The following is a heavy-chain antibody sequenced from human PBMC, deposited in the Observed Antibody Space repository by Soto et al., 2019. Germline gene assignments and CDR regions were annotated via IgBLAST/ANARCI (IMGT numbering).Heavy chain of an antibody. J-gene: IGHJ6*02. Sequence: EEQLVESGGGLVQPGGSPRLSCAASGLTVSSNYMSWVRQAPGKGLEWVSVMYSGGSTYYADSVKGRFIISRDNYKNTLYLQMDSLRVEDTAVYYCARDSSLHQPLFYGMDVWGQGTTVTVSS. CDR3: ARDSSLHQPLFYGMDV. D-gene: IGHD2-2*01. CDR2: MYSGGST. V-gene: IGHV3-66*01. CDR1: GLTVSSNY.